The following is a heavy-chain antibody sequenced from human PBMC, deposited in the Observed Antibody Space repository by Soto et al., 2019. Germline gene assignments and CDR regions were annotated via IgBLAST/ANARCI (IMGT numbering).Heavy chain of an antibody. V-gene: IGHV3-23*05. D-gene: IGHD2-15*01. CDR3: TKDRVPDGIYSFDY. CDR2: IDLSGTMT. J-gene: IGHJ4*02. Sequence: GGSLRLSCAASGFSFSDYSMNWVRQAPGKVLEWVAFIDLSGTMTDYRESVKGRFTLSKDKSMKTVYLQMNSLRVEDAAVYYCTKDRVPDGIYSFDYWGQGALFTVSS. CDR1: GFSFSDYS.